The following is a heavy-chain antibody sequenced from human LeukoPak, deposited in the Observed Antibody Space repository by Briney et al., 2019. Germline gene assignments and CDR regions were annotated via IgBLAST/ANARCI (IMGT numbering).Heavy chain of an antibody. CDR2: IYYSGST. CDR3: ARRGIAAAGVDTYDY. J-gene: IGHJ4*02. V-gene: IGHV4-39*01. D-gene: IGHD6-13*01. CDR1: GGSISSSSYY. Sequence: SETLSLTCTVSGGSISSSSYYWGWIRQPPGKGLEWIGSIYYSGSTYYNPSLKSRVTISVDTPKNQFSLKLSSVTAADTAVYYCARRGIAAAGVDTYDYWGQGTLLTVSS.